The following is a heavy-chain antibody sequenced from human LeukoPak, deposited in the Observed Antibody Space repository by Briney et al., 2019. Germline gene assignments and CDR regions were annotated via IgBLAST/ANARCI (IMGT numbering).Heavy chain of an antibody. V-gene: IGHV1-18*04. D-gene: IGHD5-12*01. CDR2: ISAYNGNT. Sequence: ASVKVSCKASGYTFTSHGITWVRQAPGQGLQWMGWISAYNGNTNYAQKFQDRVTMTTDTSTSTAYMELRSLRSDDTAVNYCARGSFVDMTWYFDSWGQGTLVTVSS. CDR1: GYTFTSHG. J-gene: IGHJ4*02. CDR3: ARGSFVDMTWYFDS.